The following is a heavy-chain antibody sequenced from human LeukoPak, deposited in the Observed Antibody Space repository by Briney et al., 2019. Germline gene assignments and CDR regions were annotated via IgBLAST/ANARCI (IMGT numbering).Heavy chain of an antibody. D-gene: IGHD2-15*01. CDR3: AKSGGSYSDY. J-gene: IGHJ4*02. CDR1: GFTFSTYA. Sequence: PGGSLRLSCAASGFTFSTYAMRWVRQAPGKGLEWVSAISSSSGYIYYADSVKGRFTISRDNAKNSLYLQMNSLRAEDTAVYYCAKSGGSYSDYWGQGTLVTVSS. CDR2: ISSSSGYI. V-gene: IGHV3-21*01.